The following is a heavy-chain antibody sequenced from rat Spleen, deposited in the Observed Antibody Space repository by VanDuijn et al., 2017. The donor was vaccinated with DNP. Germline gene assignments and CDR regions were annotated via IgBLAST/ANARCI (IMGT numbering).Heavy chain of an antibody. V-gene: IGHV2S12*01. CDR2: MSSGGST. CDR3: ARYYYDGNPYYYAMDA. D-gene: IGHD1-12*02. CDR1: GFTFSDYN. J-gene: IGHJ4*01. Sequence: VQLVESGGGLVQSGRSLKVSCAASGFTFSDYNMAWVRQPPGKGLEWIAAMSSGGSTYYNSALKSRLSISRDTSKSQVFLKMNSLQTEDTAMYFCARYYYDGNPYYYAMDAWGQGTSVTVSS.